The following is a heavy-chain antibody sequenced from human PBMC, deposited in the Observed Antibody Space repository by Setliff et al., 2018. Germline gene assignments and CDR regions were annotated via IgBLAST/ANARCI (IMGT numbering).Heavy chain of an antibody. CDR2: ISATGSNT. CDR3: AKDGVGPTYTYFFDY. V-gene: IGHV3-23*01. CDR1: GFTFNTYA. J-gene: IGHJ4*02. D-gene: IGHD1-26*01. Sequence: HPGGSLRLSCAASGFTFNTYAMSWVRQAPGRGLEWVSGISATGSNTYYADSVKGRFTISRDNAKKSLYLPRSSLTDEDTPGYNCAKDGVGPTYTYFFDYWGQGTQVTVSS.